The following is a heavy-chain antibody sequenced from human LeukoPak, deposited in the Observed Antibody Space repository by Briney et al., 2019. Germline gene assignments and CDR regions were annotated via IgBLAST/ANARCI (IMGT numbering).Heavy chain of an antibody. CDR3: ARDFRVVVPAAPDYPYYYYYMDV. J-gene: IGHJ6*03. V-gene: IGHV4-4*07. CDR2: IYTSGST. Sequence: SETLSLSCTVSGGSISSYYWSRIRQPAGKGLEWIGRIYTSGSTNYNPSLKSRVTMSVDTSKNQFSLKLSSVTAADTAVYYCARDFRVVVPAAPDYPYYYYYMDVWGKGTTVTVSS. CDR1: GGSISSYY. D-gene: IGHD2-2*01.